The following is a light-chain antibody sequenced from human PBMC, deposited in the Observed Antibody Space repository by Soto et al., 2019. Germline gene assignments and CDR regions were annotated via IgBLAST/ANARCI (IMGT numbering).Light chain of an antibody. CDR1: QRVSNNY. CDR3: QQYSSLWT. Sequence: ELVLTQSPGTLSLSPGERATLSCRTSQRVSNNYLAWYQQKPGQAPRLLIYGASSRATGIPDRFSGSGSGTDFTLSISRLEPEDLEVYYCQQYSSLWTFGQGTKVDIK. V-gene: IGKV3-20*01. CDR2: GAS. J-gene: IGKJ1*01.